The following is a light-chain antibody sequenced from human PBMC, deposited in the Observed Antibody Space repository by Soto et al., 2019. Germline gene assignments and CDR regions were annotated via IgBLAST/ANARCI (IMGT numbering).Light chain of an antibody. Sequence: EIVMTQFPDSLCVSPGESATLSCRASQSVGTSLAWYQQKPGQAPRLLIYGASTRDSGCPPRFRGSGSGTEFTLNINYLRSEDIAVYYCQQYSDYVTFGGGTKVEV. CDR1: QSVGTS. V-gene: IGKV3D-15*01. CDR2: GAS. CDR3: QQYSDYVT. J-gene: IGKJ4*01.